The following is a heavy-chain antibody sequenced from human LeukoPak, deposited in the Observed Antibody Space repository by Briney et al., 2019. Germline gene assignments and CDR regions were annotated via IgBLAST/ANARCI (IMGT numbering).Heavy chain of an antibody. D-gene: IGHD3-3*01. CDR1: GFTVSSNY. CDR3: ARLGVGPYYYMGV. V-gene: IGHV3-53*01. CDR2: IYSGGST. Sequence: GGSLRLSCAASGFTVSSNYMSWVRQAPGKGLEWVSVIYSGGSTYYADSVKGRFTISRDNSKNTLYLQMNSLRAEDTAVYYCARLGVGPYYYMGVWGKGTTVTVSS. J-gene: IGHJ6*03.